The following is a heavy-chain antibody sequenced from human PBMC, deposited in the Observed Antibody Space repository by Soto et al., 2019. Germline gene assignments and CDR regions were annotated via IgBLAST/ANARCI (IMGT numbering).Heavy chain of an antibody. CDR1: GGSISSYY. V-gene: IGHV4-59*01. Sequence: PSETLSLTCTVSGGSISSYYWIWIRQPPGKGLEWIGYIYYSGSTNYNPSLKSRVTISVDTSKNQFSLKLSSVTAADTAVYYCASSSYYVWGSYRLGYFDYWGQGTLVTVSS. D-gene: IGHD3-16*02. J-gene: IGHJ4*02. CDR3: ASSSYYVWGSYRLGYFDY. CDR2: IYYSGST.